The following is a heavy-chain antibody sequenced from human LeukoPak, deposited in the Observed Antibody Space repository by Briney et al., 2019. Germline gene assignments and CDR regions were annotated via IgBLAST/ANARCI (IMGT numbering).Heavy chain of an antibody. D-gene: IGHD6-19*01. J-gene: IGHJ6*02. CDR3: GRPTKYWLVRGNGVDV. CDR2: IDAGGGDT. V-gene: IGHV3-23*01. CDR1: GFTFTSYA. Sequence: GASLRLSCAASGFTFTSYAMTWVRQAPGKGLEWVSSIDAGGGDTYHSDSVKGRFTISRDNSMNTLYLQMNSMRADDTAVYYCGRPTKYWLVRGNGVDVWGQGTTVTVSS.